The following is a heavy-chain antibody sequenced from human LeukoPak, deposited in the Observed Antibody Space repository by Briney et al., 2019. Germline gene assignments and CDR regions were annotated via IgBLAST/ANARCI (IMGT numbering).Heavy chain of an antibody. D-gene: IGHD6-6*01. Sequence: GGSLRLSCAASGFIFSGHVMHWVRQAPGKGREWVSLISYDGSNKDYADSVKGRFTISRDNSKNTLYLQMNGLRAEDTAVYYCARAPIAARPDYWGQGTLVTVSS. CDR1: GFIFSGHV. CDR2: ISYDGSNK. J-gene: IGHJ4*02. CDR3: ARAPIAARPDY. V-gene: IGHV3-30-3*01.